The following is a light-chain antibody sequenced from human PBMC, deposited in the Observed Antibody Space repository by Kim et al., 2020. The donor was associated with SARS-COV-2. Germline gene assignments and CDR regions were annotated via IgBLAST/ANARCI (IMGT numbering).Light chain of an antibody. CDR2: GAS. CDR1: QTVSSSY. J-gene: IGKJ1*01. Sequence: EIVLTQSPGTLSLSPGEGATLSCRASQTVSSSYLAWYQQKPGQAPSLLIYGASSRAAGIPDRFSGSGSGTEFTLTISRLEPDDFAVYFCQQYGSSPGTFGQGTKVDIK. CDR3: QQYGSSPGT. V-gene: IGKV3-20*01.